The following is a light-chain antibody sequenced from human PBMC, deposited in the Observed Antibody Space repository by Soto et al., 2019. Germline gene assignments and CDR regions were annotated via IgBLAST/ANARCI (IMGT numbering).Light chain of an antibody. J-gene: IGLJ1*01. CDR2: EVT. Sequence: QSVLTQPASVSGSPGQSIAISCTGSSSDVGIYNYVSWYQQHPGKVPKLIIYEVTNRPSGVSNRFSGSKSGNTASLTISGLQAEDEADYYCNSYTSSATYVFGTGTKGTVL. V-gene: IGLV2-14*01. CDR3: NSYTSSATYV. CDR1: SSDVGIYNY.